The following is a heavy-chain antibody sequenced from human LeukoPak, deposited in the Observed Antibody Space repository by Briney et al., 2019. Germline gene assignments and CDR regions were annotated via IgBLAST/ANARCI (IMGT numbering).Heavy chain of an antibody. CDR2: IYYSGST. V-gene: IGHV4-59*01. J-gene: IGHJ4*02. Sequence: SETLSLTCTVSGGSISSYYWSWIRQPPGKGLEWIGYIYYSGSTNYNPSLKSRVTISVDTSKNQFSLKLSSVAAADTAVYYCARFDYYDSSGAFDYWGQGTLVTVSS. CDR1: GGSISSYY. D-gene: IGHD3-22*01. CDR3: ARFDYYDSSGAFDY.